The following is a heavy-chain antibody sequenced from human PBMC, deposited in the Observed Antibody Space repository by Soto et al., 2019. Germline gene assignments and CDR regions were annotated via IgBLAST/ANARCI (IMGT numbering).Heavy chain of an antibody. CDR2: IYYSGST. Sequence: PSETLSLTCTVSGGSISSGGYYWSWIRQHPGKGLEWIGYIYYSGSTYYNPSLKSRVTISVDTSKNQFSLKLSSVTAADTAVYYCARGSGSPHWFDPWGQGTLVTVSS. CDR3: ARGSGSPHWFDP. CDR1: GGSISSGGYY. J-gene: IGHJ5*02. D-gene: IGHD3-10*01. V-gene: IGHV4-31*03.